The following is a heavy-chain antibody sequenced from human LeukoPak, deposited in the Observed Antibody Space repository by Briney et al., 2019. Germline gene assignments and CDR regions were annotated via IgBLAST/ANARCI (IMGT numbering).Heavy chain of an antibody. Sequence: VASVKVSCKASGYTFTSYYMHWVRQAPGQGLEWMGWINPNSGGTNYAQKFQGRVTMTRDTSISTAYMELSRLRSDDTAVYYCASSSWTFAAFDIWGQGTMVTVSS. V-gene: IGHV1-2*02. J-gene: IGHJ3*02. CDR1: GYTFTSYY. CDR2: INPNSGGT. D-gene: IGHD6-13*01. CDR3: ASSSWTFAAFDI.